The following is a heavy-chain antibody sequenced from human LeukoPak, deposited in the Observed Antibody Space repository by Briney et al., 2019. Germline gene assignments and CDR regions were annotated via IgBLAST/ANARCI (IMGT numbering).Heavy chain of an antibody. D-gene: IGHD1-1*01. CDR3: AGDSNWNDGNYYYYGMDV. CDR1: GGSISSYY. J-gene: IGHJ6*02. CDR2: IYTSGST. V-gene: IGHV4-4*07. Sequence: PSETLSLTCTASGGSISSYYWSWIRQPAGKGLEWIGRIYTSGSTNYNPSLKSRVTMSVDTSKNQFSLKLSSVTAADTAVYYCAGDSNWNDGNYYYYGMDVWGQGTTVTVSS.